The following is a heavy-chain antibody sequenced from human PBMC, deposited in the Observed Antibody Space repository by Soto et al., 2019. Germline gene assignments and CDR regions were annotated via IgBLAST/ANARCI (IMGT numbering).Heavy chain of an antibody. D-gene: IGHD3-22*01. CDR2: IIPIFGTA. Sequence: QVQLVQSGAEVKKPGSSVKVSCKASGGTFSSYAISWVRQAPGQGLEWMGGIIPIFGTANYAQKFQGRVTITADESTSTAYMELGSLRSEDTAVYYCARSYYDSSGYGKYFDLWGRGTLVTVSS. CDR3: ARSYYDSSGYGKYFDL. V-gene: IGHV1-69*01. CDR1: GGTFSSYA. J-gene: IGHJ2*01.